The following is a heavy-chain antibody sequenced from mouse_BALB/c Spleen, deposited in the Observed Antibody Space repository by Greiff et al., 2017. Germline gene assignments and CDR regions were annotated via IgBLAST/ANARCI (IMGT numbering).Heavy chain of an antibody. D-gene: IGHD1-1*01. J-gene: IGHJ2*01. V-gene: IGHV14-3*02. CDR1: GFNIKDTY. Sequence: EVQLQQSGAELVKPGASVKLSCTASGFNIKDTYMHWVKQRPEQGLEWIGRIDPANGNTKYDPKFQGKATITADTSSNTAYLQLSSLTSEDTAVYYCARDYYGSRGFDYWGQGTTLTVSS. CDR2: IDPANGNT. CDR3: ARDYYGSRGFDY.